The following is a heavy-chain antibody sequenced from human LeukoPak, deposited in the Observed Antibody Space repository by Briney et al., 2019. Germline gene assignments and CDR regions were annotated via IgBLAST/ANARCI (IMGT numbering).Heavy chain of an antibody. D-gene: IGHD2-2*01. CDR3: ARCTGSASCYLFDY. V-gene: IGHV4-61*02. CDR2: IYTSGST. Sequence: SQTLSLTRTVSGGSISSGSYYWSWIRQPAGKGLEWIGRIYTSGSTNYNPSLKSRVTISVDTSKNQFSLKLSSVTAADTAVYYCARCTGSASCYLFDYWGQGTLVTVSS. CDR1: GGSISSGSYY. J-gene: IGHJ4*02.